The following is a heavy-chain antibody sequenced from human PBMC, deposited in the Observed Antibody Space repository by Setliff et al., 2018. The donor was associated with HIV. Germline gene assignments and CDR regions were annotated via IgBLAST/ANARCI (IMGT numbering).Heavy chain of an antibody. J-gene: IGHJ3*02. D-gene: IGHD4-17*01. CDR1: GGSINDQY. V-gene: IGHV4-59*11. CDR2: IDYSEST. CDR3: ARHSLGNIGDYIRIGAIDI. Sequence: SETLSLTCTVPGGSINDQYFSWIRQPPGKGLEWIGSIDYSESTKYNPSLNSRGTISLDKPKNELSLKLTSVTAADTAVYYCARHSLGNIGDYIRIGAIDIWGQGTMVTVSS.